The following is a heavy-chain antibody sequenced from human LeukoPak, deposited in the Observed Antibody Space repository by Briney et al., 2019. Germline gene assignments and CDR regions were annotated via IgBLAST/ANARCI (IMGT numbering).Heavy chain of an antibody. CDR2: ISDYNGNT. J-gene: IGHJ4*02. D-gene: IGHD6-13*01. Sequence: ASVTVSCKASGYTFTSYGISWVRQAPGQGLEWMGCISDYNGNTHYAQKLQGRVIITTDTSTSTAYVQLRSVSSDDTAVYYCGARIAAAGLDYGGEGTRVSVS. CDR1: GYTFTSYG. CDR3: GARIAAAGLDY. V-gene: IGHV1-18*01.